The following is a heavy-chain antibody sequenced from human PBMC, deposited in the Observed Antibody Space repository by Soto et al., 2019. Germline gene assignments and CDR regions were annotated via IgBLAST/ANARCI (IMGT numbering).Heavy chain of an antibody. J-gene: IGHJ6*02. CDR1: GYSFTSYW. CDR3: ARSSSWYGYGMDV. V-gene: IGHV5-51*03. D-gene: IGHD6-13*01. Sequence: GESLKISCKASGYSFTSYWIAWLRQMPGKGLEWMGIIYPGDSDSRYSPSFQGQVTISADKSISTAYLQWSGLQASDTAMYYCARSSSWYGYGMDVWGQGTTVTVSS. CDR2: IYPGDSDS.